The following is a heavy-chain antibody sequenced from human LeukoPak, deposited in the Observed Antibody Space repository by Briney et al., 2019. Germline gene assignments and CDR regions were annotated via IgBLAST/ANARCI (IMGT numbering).Heavy chain of an antibody. V-gene: IGHV3-30*04. D-gene: IGHD4-17*01. J-gene: IGHJ4*02. CDR3: ARDTVTTAYYFEY. CDR2: FSYDGRNK. CDR1: GFTFSYYA. Sequence: GGSLRLSCAASGFTFSYYAMHWVRQAPGTGLEWGAVFSYDGRNKYYADSVKGRFTISRDISKNTVYLQVSSLRGEDTAVYYCARDTVTTAYYFEYWGQGTLVTVSS.